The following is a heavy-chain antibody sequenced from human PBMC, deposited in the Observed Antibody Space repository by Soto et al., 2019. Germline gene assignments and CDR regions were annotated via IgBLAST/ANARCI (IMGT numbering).Heavy chain of an antibody. Sequence: SETLSLTCTFSVGSVSSGSYYWSWIRQPPGKGLEWIGYIYYSGSTNYNPSLKSRVTISLDTSTNQFSLKMRSVTAADTAVYYCAREKGYCSSTSCYTRFNWFDPWGQGTLVTVSS. D-gene: IGHD2-2*02. CDR3: AREKGYCSSTSCYTRFNWFDP. J-gene: IGHJ5*02. CDR2: IYYSGST. CDR1: VGSVSSGSYY. V-gene: IGHV4-61*01.